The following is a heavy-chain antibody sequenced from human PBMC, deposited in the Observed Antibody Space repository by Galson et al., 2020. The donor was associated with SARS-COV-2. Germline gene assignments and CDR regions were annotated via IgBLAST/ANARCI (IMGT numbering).Heavy chain of an antibody. V-gene: IGHV3-21*01. D-gene: IGHD4-17*01. J-gene: IGHJ6*01. CDR1: GLPFTSYT. Sequence: GGSLRLSCAASGLPFTSYTMHWVRQAPGKGLEWLSSITSSSNYIYYADSVKGRFTVSRDNAKNSLYLQMNSLRAEDTAVYYCARDQEMDYFVMDVWGQGTTVTVSS. CDR2: ITSSSNYI. CDR3: ARDQEMDYFVMDV.